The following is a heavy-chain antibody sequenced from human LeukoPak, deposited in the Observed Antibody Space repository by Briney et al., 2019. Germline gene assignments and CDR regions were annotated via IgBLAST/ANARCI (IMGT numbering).Heavy chain of an antibody. CDR3: ARGPSDHCSSTSCHDWFDP. V-gene: IGHV1-8*01. CDR2: MNPNSGNT. CDR1: GYTFTSYD. Sequence: ASVKASCKASGYTFTSYDINWVRQATGQGLEWMGWMNPNSGNTGYAQKFQGRVTMTRNTSISTAYMELSSLRSEDTAVYYCARGPSDHCSSTSCHDWFDPWGQGTLVTVSS. J-gene: IGHJ5*02. D-gene: IGHD2-2*01.